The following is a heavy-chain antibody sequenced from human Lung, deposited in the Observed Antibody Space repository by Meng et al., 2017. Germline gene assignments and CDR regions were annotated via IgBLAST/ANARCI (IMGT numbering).Heavy chain of an antibody. CDR1: GGSFSDYY. Sequence: QVPLQHGGAGLLKPSETLSLTFVVSGGSFSDYYWSWIRQPPGKGLEWIGEINHSGSTNYNPSLESRATISVDTSQNNLSLKLSSVTAADSAVYYCARGPTTMAHDFDYWGQGTLVTVSS. CDR3: ARGPTTMAHDFDY. CDR2: INHSGST. V-gene: IGHV4-34*01. D-gene: IGHD4-11*01. J-gene: IGHJ4*02.